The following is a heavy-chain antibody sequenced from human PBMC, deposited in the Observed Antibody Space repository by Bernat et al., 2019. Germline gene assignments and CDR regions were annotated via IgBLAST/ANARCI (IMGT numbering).Heavy chain of an antibody. Sequence: EVQLVESGGGLVKPGGSLRLSCAASGFTFSSYSMNWVRQAPGKGLEWVSSISSSSSYIYYADSVKGRFTISRDNAKNSLYLQMNSLRAEDTAVYYCASQRDTYYDFWGGDAFDIWGQGTMVTVSS. D-gene: IGHD3-3*01. V-gene: IGHV3-21*01. CDR3: ASQRDTYYDFWGGDAFDI. CDR2: ISSSSSYI. J-gene: IGHJ3*02. CDR1: GFTFSSYS.